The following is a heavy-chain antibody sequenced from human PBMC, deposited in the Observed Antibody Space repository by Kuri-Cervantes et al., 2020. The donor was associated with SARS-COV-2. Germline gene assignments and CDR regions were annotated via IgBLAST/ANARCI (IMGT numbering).Heavy chain of an antibody. J-gene: IGHJ3*02. D-gene: IGHD3-16*01. V-gene: IGHV1-18*01. CDR1: GYTFTSYG. CDR3: ATLGEGPEAASAFDI. Sequence: ASVKVSCKASGYTFTSYGISWVRQAPGQGLEWMGWISAYNGNTNYAQKLQGRVTMTTDTSTSTAYMELRSPRSDDTAVYYCATLGEGPEAASAFDIWGQGTMVTVSS. CDR2: ISAYNGNT.